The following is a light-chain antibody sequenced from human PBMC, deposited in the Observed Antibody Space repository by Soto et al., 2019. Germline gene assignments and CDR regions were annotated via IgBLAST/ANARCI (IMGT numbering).Light chain of an antibody. CDR2: DNN. CDR1: SSNIGAGYD. J-gene: IGLJ1*01. V-gene: IGLV1-40*01. CDR3: QSYDSRLSGYV. Sequence: QAVVTQPPSVSGAPGQRVTISCTGSSSNIGAGYDVHWYQHLPGTAPKLLIYDNNNRPSGVPDRFSGSKSGTSASLAITGLQAEDEADYYCQSYDSRLSGYVFGTGTKLTVL.